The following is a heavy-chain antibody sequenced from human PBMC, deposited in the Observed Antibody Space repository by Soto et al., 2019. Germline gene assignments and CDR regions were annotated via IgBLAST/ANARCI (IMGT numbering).Heavy chain of an antibody. J-gene: IGHJ6*02. CDR1: GGSISSSG. CDR3: ASTPWRVTRWYYYGMDV. Sequence: SETLSLTCSVSGGSISSSGWSWVRQPPGKGLDWVGYISYTGSPNYNPSLKSRVAISVDTSKNQFSLKLSSVTAADTAVYYCASTPWRVTRWYYYGMDVWGQGTTVTVSS. V-gene: IGHV4-59*12. CDR2: ISYTGSP.